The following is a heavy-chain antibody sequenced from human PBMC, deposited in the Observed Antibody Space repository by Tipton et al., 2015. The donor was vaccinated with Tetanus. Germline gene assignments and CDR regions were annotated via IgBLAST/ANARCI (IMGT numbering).Heavy chain of an antibody. D-gene: IGHD6-19*01. V-gene: IGHV3-30*03. Sequence: SLRLSCAASGFTFSSYGMHWVRQAPGKGLEWVAVISYDGSNKYYADSVKGRFTISRDNSKNMLYLQMDSVRREDMAVYYCARDRDGGWSFDYWGQGTLVTVSS. CDR1: GFTFSSYG. CDR2: ISYDGSNK. J-gene: IGHJ4*02. CDR3: ARDRDGGWSFDY.